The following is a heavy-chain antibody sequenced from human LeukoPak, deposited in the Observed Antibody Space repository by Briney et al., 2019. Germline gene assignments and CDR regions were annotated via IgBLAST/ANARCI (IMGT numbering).Heavy chain of an antibody. V-gene: IGHV4-34*01. CDR2: INHSGST. CDR3: ARAYDSRPCDY. CDR1: GGSFSGYY. J-gene: IGHJ4*02. Sequence: PSETLSLTCAVYGGSFSGYYWSWIRQPPGKGLEWIGEINHSGSTNYKPSLKSRVTISVDTSKNQFSLKLSSVTAADTAVYYCARAYDSRPCDYWGQGTLVTVSS. D-gene: IGHD3-22*01.